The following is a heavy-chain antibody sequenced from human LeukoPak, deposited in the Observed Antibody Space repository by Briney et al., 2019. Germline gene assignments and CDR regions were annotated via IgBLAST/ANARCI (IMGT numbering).Heavy chain of an antibody. V-gene: IGHV4-34*01. Sequence: ASETLSLTCAVYGGSFSGYYWSWIRQPPGKGLEWIGEINHSGSTNYNPSLKSRVTISVDTSKNQFSLKLSSVTAADTAVYYCARHDSRRYFDWRGYFQHWGQGTLVTVSS. CDR1: GGSFSGYY. J-gene: IGHJ1*01. D-gene: IGHD3-9*01. CDR3: ARHDSRRYFDWRGYFQH. CDR2: INHSGST.